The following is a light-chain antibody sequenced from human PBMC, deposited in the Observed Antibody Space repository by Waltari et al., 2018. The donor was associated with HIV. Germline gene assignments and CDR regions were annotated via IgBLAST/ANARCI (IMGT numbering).Light chain of an antibody. J-gene: IGLJ2*01. Sequence: QSVLTQAPSTSETPGQRVTISCSGSTSNIGRSYVYWYHQLPGTAPKLPIYMNYQRPSGVPDRFSGSKSGTSASLAISGLRPEDEGDYFCAAWDHDLSAVLFGGGTKLTVL. CDR1: TSNIGRSY. CDR2: MNY. V-gene: IGLV1-47*01. CDR3: AAWDHDLSAVL.